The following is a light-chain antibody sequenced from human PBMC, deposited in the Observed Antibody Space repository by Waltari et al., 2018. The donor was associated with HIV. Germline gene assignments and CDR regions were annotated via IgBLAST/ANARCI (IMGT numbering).Light chain of an antibody. CDR2: MAS. CDR3: MQALHIPFM. Sequence: DVLLTQSPVSLAVPPGESASISCKSRQSLLHKPGKIYLDWYVKKPGQTPQLLMYMASNLAAGVPVRFSGSGSGTEFTLKISRVEAEDVGLYYCMQALHIPFMFGHGTRLEI. CDR1: QSLLHKPGKIY. V-gene: IGKV2-28*01. J-gene: IGKJ5*01.